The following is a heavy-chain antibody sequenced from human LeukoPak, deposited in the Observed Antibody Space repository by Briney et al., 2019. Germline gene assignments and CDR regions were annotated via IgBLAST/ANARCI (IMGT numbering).Heavy chain of an antibody. CDR1: GGSISSYY. V-gene: IGHV4-59*01. D-gene: IGHD3-22*01. J-gene: IGHJ4*02. CDR3: ARSSGYYPKHPYYFDC. CDR2: IYYSGST. Sequence: PSETLSLTCTVSGGSISSYYWSWIRQPPGKGLEWIGYIYYSGSTNYNPSLKSRVTISVDTAKNQFSLKLSSVSAADTAVYYCARSSGYYPKHPYYFDCWGQGTLVTVPS.